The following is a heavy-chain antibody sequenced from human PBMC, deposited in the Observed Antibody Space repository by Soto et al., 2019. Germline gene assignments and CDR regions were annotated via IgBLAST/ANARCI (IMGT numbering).Heavy chain of an antibody. CDR3: GLEPAWTAGFDY. Sequence: QVQMVQSAAEVKKPGASVKVSCKASGHTFTGHHMHWVPQAPGQGLEWMGLIDLDIGDTKYAQKFQGRVTSTSDTSITTDYMELRGLSSDDTAVYYCGLEPAWTAGFDYWGQGTLVTVSS. V-gene: IGHV1-2*02. CDR1: GHTFTGHH. CDR2: IDLDIGDT. J-gene: IGHJ4*02. D-gene: IGHD2-2*01.